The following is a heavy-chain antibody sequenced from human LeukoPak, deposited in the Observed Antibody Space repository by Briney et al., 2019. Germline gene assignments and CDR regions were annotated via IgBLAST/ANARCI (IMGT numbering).Heavy chain of an antibody. J-gene: IGHJ4*02. CDR2: IYYTGST. Sequence: SETLSLTCTVSGGSISSSNSYWGWIRQPPGKGLEWIGSIYYTGSTNYNPSLKSRVTISVDTSKNQFSLKLSSVTAADTAVYYCARFLGDYVWGSYVDYWGQGTLVTVSS. D-gene: IGHD3-16*01. V-gene: IGHV4-39*07. CDR3: ARFLGDYVWGSYVDY. CDR1: GGSISSSNSY.